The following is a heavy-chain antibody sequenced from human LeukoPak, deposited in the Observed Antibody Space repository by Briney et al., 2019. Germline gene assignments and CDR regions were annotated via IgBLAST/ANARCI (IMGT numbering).Heavy chain of an antibody. J-gene: IGHJ6*02. CDR2: IWYDGSNK. CDR3: AKAESLYYYYGMDV. CDR1: GFTFSSYG. Sequence: GRSLRLSCAASGFTFSSYGMHWVRQAPGKGLEWVAVIWYDGSNKYYADSVKGRFTISRDNSKNTLYLQMNSLRAEDTAVYYCAKAESLYYYYGMDVWGQGTTVTVSS. V-gene: IGHV3-33*06.